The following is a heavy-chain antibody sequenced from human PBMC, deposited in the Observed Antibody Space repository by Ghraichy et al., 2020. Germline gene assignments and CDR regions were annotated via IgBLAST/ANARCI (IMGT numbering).Heavy chain of an antibody. V-gene: IGHV4-59*01. D-gene: IGHD6-13*01. Sequence: SETLSLTCTVSGGSISSYYWSWIRQPPGKGLEWIGDIHNSGNTNYNPSLKSRVTISVDTSKNQFSLKLISVTAADTAVYYCARAHSGSWLLFDYWGPGTLVPVSS. CDR1: GGSISSYY. CDR3: ARAHSGSWLLFDY. J-gene: IGHJ4*02. CDR2: IHNSGNT.